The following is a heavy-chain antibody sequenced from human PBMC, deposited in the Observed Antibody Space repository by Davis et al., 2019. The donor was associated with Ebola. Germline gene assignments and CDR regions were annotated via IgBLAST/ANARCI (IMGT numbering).Heavy chain of an antibody. V-gene: IGHV3-33*06. CDR2: IWYDGSNK. Sequence: GESLKISCAASGFTFSSYGMHWVRQAPGKGLEWVAVIWYDGSNKYYADSVKGRFTISRDNSKNTLYLQMNSLRAEDTAVYYCAKTAGSGSYYMGYFDYWGQGTLVTVSS. J-gene: IGHJ4*02. CDR3: AKTAGSGSYYMGYFDY. CDR1: GFTFSSYG. D-gene: IGHD3-10*01.